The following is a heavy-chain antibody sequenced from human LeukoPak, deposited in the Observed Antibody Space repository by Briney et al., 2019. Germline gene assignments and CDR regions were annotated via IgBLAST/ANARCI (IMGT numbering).Heavy chain of an antibody. J-gene: IGHJ4*02. CDR3: ARHGRWELDY. Sequence: HGESLKISCKASGYNFATAWIAWVRQMPGKGLEWMGIVYPGDSDTKYNPSFQGHVTISADKSITTAYLQWASLKASDTAIYYCARHGRWELDYWGQGTLVSVSS. V-gene: IGHV5-51*01. CDR2: VYPGDSDT. D-gene: IGHD1-26*01. CDR1: GYNFATAW.